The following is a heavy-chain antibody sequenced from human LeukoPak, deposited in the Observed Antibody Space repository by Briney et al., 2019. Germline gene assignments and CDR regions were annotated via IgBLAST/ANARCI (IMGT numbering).Heavy chain of an antibody. J-gene: IGHJ4*02. D-gene: IGHD3-22*01. CDR1: GYTFTGYY. V-gene: IGHV1-2*02. CDR3: ARDLEYYYDSSGYRALDY. Sequence: ASVKVSCKASGYTFTGYYMHWVRPAPGQGLEWMGWINPNSGGTNYAQKFQGRVTMTRDTSISTAYMELSRLRSDDTAVYYCARDLEYYYDSSGYRALDYWGQGTLVTVSS. CDR2: INPNSGGT.